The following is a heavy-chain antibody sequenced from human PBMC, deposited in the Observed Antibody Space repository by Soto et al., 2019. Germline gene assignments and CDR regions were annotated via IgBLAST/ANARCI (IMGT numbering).Heavy chain of an antibody. Sequence: EVQLLESGGGLVQPGGSLRLSCAASGFTFSSYAMNWVRQAPGKGLEWVSAIGGSGGSTYYADSVKGRFTISRDNSKNTLYLQMNSLRAEDTAVYYCAKLRPSKYDFWPGSFDYWGQGTLVTVSS. CDR1: GFTFSSYA. CDR2: IGGSGGST. J-gene: IGHJ4*02. V-gene: IGHV3-23*01. CDR3: AKLRPSKYDFWPGSFDY. D-gene: IGHD3-3*01.